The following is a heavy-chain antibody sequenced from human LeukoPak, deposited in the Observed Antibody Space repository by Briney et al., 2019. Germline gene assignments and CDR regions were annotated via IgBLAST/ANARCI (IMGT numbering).Heavy chain of an antibody. CDR2: INDDETST. Sequence: GGSLRLSCAASGFTVSSNYMSWVRQVPGKGLEWVSRINDDETSTTYAESVKGRFTISRDNAKNTLFLQMNSLRAEDTAVYYCATTGSGSYYDYWGQGTLVTVSS. V-gene: IGHV3-74*01. D-gene: IGHD1-26*01. J-gene: IGHJ4*02. CDR1: GFTVSSNY. CDR3: ATTGSGSYYDY.